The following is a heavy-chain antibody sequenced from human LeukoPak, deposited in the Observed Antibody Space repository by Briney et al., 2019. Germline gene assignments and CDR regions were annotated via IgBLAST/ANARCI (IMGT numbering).Heavy chain of an antibody. D-gene: IGHD1-1*01. CDR1: GFTFSNAW. CDR3: ARGDDFSGDH. Sequence: PGGSLRLSCAASGFTFSNAWMSWVRQAPGRGLEWVANIHPEGNEKYHVESVKGRFTISRDNTKNLLFLQMNALRVEDTAVYYCARGDDFSGDHWGQGTLVTVSS. V-gene: IGHV3-7*04. J-gene: IGHJ4*02. CDR2: IHPEGNEK.